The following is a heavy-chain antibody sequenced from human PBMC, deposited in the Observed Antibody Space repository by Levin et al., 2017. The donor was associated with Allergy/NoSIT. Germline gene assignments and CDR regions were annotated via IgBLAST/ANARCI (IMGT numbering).Heavy chain of an antibody. CDR2: IYYTGST. CDR3: ARHYGSGTYPLDY. J-gene: IGHJ4*02. D-gene: IGHD3-10*01. Sequence: SEILSLTCTVSGGSINNYYWSWIRQPPGKGLEWIGYIYYTGSTNYNPSLKSRVTISVDTSKNQFSLKLSSVTAADTAVYFCARHYGSGTYPLDYWGQGTLVTVSS. V-gene: IGHV4-59*08. CDR1: GGSINNYY.